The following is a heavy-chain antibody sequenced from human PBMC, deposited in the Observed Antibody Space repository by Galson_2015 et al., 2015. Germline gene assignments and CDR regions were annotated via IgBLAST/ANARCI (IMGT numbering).Heavy chain of an antibody. CDR1: GFTFSDYY. D-gene: IGHD5-12*01. CDR2: ISSSGSTI. CDR3: ARGYSGYDSGHYYYYYYMDV. J-gene: IGHJ6*03. Sequence: SLRLSCAASGFTFSDYYMSWIRQAPGKGLEWVSYISSSGSTIYYADSVKGRFTISRDNAKNSLYLQMNSLRAEDTAVYYCARGYSGYDSGHYYYYYYMDVWGKGTTVTVSS. V-gene: IGHV3-11*01.